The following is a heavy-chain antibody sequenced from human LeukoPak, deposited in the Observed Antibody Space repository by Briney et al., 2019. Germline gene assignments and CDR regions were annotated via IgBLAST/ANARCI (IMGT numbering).Heavy chain of an antibody. CDR3: ARAVDSGGFSPFQH. J-gene: IGHJ1*01. Sequence: PSETLSLTCTVSGHSIINSYYWGWIRQPAGKGLEWIGSIYHTGSTYYNPSLKSRVSISVDTSKNQFSLRLNSVTAADTAIYYCARAVDSGGFSPFQHWGQGTLVTVSS. D-gene: IGHD3-22*01. CDR2: IYHTGST. CDR1: GHSIINSYY. V-gene: IGHV4-38-2*02.